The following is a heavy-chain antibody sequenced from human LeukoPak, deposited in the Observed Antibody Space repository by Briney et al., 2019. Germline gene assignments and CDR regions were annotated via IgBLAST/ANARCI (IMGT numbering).Heavy chain of an antibody. CDR1: GFTFDDYA. J-gene: IGHJ6*03. CDR2: ISWNSGSI. D-gene: IGHD3-3*01. Sequence: GGSLRLSCAASGFTFDDYAMHWVRQAPGKGLEWVSGISWNSGSIGYADSVKGRFTISRDNAKNSLYLQMNSLRAEDTALYYCAREGDYDFWSGYPLYYMDVWGKGTTVTVSS. V-gene: IGHV3-9*01. CDR3: AREGDYDFWSGYPLYYMDV.